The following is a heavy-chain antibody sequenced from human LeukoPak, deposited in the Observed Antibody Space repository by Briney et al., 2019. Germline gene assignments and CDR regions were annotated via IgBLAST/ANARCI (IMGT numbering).Heavy chain of an antibody. V-gene: IGHV3-48*01. CDR3: ARDSVRFLEWLLPFDY. J-gene: IGHJ4*02. Sequence: AGGSLRLSCAASGFTFSSYSMNWVRQAPGKGLEWVSYISSSSSTIYYADSVKGRFTISRDNAKNSLYLQMNSLRAEDTAVYYCARDSVRFLEWLLPFDYWGQGTLVTVSS. CDR1: GFTFSSYS. D-gene: IGHD3-3*01. CDR2: ISSSSSTI.